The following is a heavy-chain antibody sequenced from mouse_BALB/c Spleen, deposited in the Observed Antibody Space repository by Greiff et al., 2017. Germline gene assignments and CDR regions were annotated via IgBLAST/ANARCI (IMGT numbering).Heavy chain of an antibody. CDR2: IYPGNSDT. Sequence: SGTVLARPGASVKMSCKASGYSFTSYWMHWVKQRPGQGLEWIGAIYPGNSDTSYNQKFKGKAKLTAVTSASTAYMELSSLTNEDSAVYYCTRGDYGSPFDYWGQGTTLTVSS. J-gene: IGHJ2*01. CDR1: GYSFTSYW. V-gene: IGHV1-5*01. D-gene: IGHD1-1*01. CDR3: TRGDYGSPFDY.